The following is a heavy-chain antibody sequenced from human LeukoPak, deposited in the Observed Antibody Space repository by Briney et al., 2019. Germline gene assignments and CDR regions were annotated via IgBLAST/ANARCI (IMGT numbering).Heavy chain of an antibody. V-gene: IGHV4-4*07. J-gene: IGHJ6*03. CDR3: ARGGAYSKSHSLYYQFMDV. CDR2: IYTSGAT. CDR1: GDSVDGFY. Sequence: SSETLSLTCTVSGDSVDGFYWSWIRQAAGKGPEWLGRIYTSGATNCYPSLKSRVSMSIDTSKNQFSLRLSSVTAADTAVYYCARGGAYSKSHSLYYQFMDVWGKGTTVTVSS. D-gene: IGHD4-11*01.